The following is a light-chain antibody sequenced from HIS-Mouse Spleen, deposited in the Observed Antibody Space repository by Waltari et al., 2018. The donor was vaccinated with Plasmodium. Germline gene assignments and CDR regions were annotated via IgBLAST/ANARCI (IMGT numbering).Light chain of an antibody. V-gene: IGKV1-39*01. J-gene: IGKJ1*01. CDR1: QSISSY. CDR2: AAS. CDR3: QQSYSTWT. Sequence: DIQMTQSPSTLSASVGDRVTINCRASQSISSYLNLYQQKPGKAPKLLIYAASSLQSGVPSRFSGSVSGTDFTLSISSLQPEDFATYYCQQSYSTWTFGQGTKVEIK.